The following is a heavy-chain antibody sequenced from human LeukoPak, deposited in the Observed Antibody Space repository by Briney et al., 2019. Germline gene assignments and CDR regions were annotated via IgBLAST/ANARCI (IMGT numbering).Heavy chain of an antibody. CDR2: ISSSSSYI. J-gene: IGHJ4*02. Sequence: GGSLRLSCAASGFTFSSYSMNWVRQAPGKGLEWVSSISSSSSYIYYADSVKGRFTISRDNAKSSLYLQMNSLRAEDTAVYYCAVDTATAGYWGQGTLVTVSS. D-gene: IGHD5-18*01. V-gene: IGHV3-21*01. CDR3: AVDTATAGY. CDR1: GFTFSSYS.